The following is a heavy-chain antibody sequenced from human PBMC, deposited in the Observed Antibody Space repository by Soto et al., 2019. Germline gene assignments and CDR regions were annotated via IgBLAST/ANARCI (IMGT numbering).Heavy chain of an antibody. J-gene: IGHJ4*02. CDR3: VRGSKDSYPGSRIFDF. CDR1: GGNVRSGDYY. Sequence: LPWSVSGGNVRSGDYYWSWKRKPPGKGLEWIGHVYFSGSTNYIPSLKSRLTMSVDTAKNQFSLKLNSVTAADTAVYFCVRGSKDSYPGSRIFDFWGRGTLVTVSS. V-gene: IGHV4-61*08. D-gene: IGHD3-10*01. CDR2: VYFSGST.